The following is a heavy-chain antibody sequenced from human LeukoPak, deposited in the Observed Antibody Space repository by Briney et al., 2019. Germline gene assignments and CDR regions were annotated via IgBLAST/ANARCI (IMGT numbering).Heavy chain of an antibody. CDR1: GFTFSSYW. J-gene: IGHJ4*02. Sequence: GGSLRLSCAASGFTFSSYWMSWVRQAPGKGLEWVADIRQDGGETYYVDSVKGRFTISRDNAKDSLYLQMNSLRAEDTAVYLCARPSLNSGSYFDYWGQGTLVPVSS. D-gene: IGHD1-26*01. CDR3: ARPSLNSGSYFDY. CDR2: IRQDGGET. V-gene: IGHV3-7*01.